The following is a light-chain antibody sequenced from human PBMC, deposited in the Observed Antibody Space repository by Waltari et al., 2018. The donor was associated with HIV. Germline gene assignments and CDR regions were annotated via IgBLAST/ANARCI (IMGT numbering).Light chain of an antibody. CDR3: QLYHGATDQVV. J-gene: IGLJ2*01. V-gene: IGLV3-21*04. CDR1: NIGTRS. CDR2: YDG. Sequence: SYVLTQPPSASLAPGQTATITCRGDNIGTRSVHWYHQKPGKAPVVVIYYDGDRPSGIPERFSGANSGNTATLTISRVEAEDEADYFCQLYHGATDQVVFGGGTKLTVL.